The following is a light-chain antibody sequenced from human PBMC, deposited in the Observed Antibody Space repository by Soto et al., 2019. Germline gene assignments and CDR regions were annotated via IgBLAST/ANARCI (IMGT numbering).Light chain of an antibody. CDR3: QQSYSSPFT. CDR1: QSIKNY. Sequence: DIQMTQSPSSLSASVGDRVTITCRPSQSIKNYLNWYQQKPGKAPQLLIHAASNLQSGVPSRFRGSDSGTDFTLTIISLQPGDVATYYCQQSYSSPFTFGQGTKLEIK. J-gene: IGKJ2*01. V-gene: IGKV1-39*01. CDR2: AAS.